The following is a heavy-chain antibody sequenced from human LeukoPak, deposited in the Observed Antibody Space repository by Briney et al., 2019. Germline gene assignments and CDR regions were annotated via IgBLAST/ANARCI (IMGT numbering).Heavy chain of an antibody. CDR2: ISTVGNTI. CDR3: AREFCSDGTCYWSFDF. Sequence: GGSLRLSCAASGFTFSDYYMSWIRQAPGKGLEWISYISTVGNTIYYADSVKGRFTISRDNAKNSLYLQMNSLRAEDTALYYCAREFCSDGTCYWSFDFWGQGTLVTVSS. J-gene: IGHJ4*02. CDR1: GFTFSDYY. V-gene: IGHV3-11*04. D-gene: IGHD2-15*01.